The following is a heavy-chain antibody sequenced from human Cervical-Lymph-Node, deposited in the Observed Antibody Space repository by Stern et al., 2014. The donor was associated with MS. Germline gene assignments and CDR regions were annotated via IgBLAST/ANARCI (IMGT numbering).Heavy chain of an antibody. CDR2: ISSRGSVT. J-gene: IGHJ4*02. CDR1: GFIFSDYY. D-gene: IGHD2-15*01. V-gene: IGHV3-11*01. Sequence: VQLVESGGGLVKPGGSLRLSCAASGFIFSDYYMSWIRQAPGKGLEWVAYISSRGSVTSYADSVKGRFTISRDNAKKSLYLRINSLRADDTAIFYCARSSGGNSQFDYWGQGTPVTVSS. CDR3: ARSSGGNSQFDY.